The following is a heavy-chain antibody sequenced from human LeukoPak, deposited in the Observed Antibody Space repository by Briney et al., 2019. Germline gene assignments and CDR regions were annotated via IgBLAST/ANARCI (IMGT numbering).Heavy chain of an antibody. CDR2: ISYDGSNK. V-gene: IGHV3-30*04. CDR1: GFTFSSYA. J-gene: IGHJ6*03. Sequence: GGSLRLSCAASGFTFSSYAMHWVRQAPGKGLEWVAVISYDGSNKYYADSVKGRFTISRDNSKNTLYLQMNSLRAEDTAVYYCARDGKLLRYLDWLLPYYYYYYMDVWGKGTTVTVSS. D-gene: IGHD3-9*01. CDR3: ARDGKLLRYLDWLLPYYYYYYMDV.